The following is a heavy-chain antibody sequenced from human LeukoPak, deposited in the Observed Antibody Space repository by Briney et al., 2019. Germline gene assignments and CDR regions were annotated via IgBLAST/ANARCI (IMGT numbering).Heavy chain of an antibody. D-gene: IGHD6-13*01. V-gene: IGHV3-49*04. CDR2: IRSKPYGGTT. CDR3: TTGSATGTGSGY. CDR1: GFTFGDYV. Sequence: GGSLRLSCTASGFTFGDYVMSWVRQAPGKGLEWVGFIRSKPYGGTTEYAASVKGRFIISRDDSKTIAYLQMNSLKSEDTAVYYCTTGSATGTGSGYWGQATLVTVSS. J-gene: IGHJ4*02.